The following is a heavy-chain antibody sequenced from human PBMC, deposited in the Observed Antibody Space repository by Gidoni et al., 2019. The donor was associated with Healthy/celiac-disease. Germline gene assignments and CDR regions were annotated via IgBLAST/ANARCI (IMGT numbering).Heavy chain of an antibody. Sequence: EVQLVESGGGLVQPGRSLSLSCTASGFTFGDDAMSWVRQAPGKGLEWVGFIRSKAYGGTTEYAASVKGRFTISRDDSKSIAYLQMNSLKTEDTAVYYCTRDNLLSGMDVWGQGTTVTVSS. CDR1: GFTFGDDA. V-gene: IGHV3-49*04. CDR2: IRSKAYGGTT. D-gene: IGHD1-26*01. CDR3: TRDNLLSGMDV. J-gene: IGHJ6*02.